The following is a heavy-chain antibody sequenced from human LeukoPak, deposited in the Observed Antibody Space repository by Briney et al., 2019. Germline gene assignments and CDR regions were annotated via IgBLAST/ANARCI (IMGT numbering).Heavy chain of an antibody. J-gene: IGHJ3*02. Sequence: PSETLSLTCTVSGGFISSYYWSWIRQPPGKGLEWIGYIYYSGSTNYNPSLKSRVTISVDTSKNQFSLKLSSVTAADTAVYYCARLEMTTVTADAFDIWGQGTMVTVSS. CDR2: IYYSGST. D-gene: IGHD4-17*01. CDR3: ARLEMTTVTADAFDI. CDR1: GGFISSYY. V-gene: IGHV4-59*08.